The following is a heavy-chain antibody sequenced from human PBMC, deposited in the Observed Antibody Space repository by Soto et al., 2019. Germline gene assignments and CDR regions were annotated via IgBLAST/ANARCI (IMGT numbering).Heavy chain of an antibody. J-gene: IGHJ4*02. CDR3: AREVQVHTPAFVY. Sequence: QVQLVQSGAEMKKPGSSVKVSCQSSGGTFNTYAMNWVRQAPGQGPEWMGDISPMLGAANYAPKFQGRVTITSDASTVTSYMQLSTLTSEETAIFFCAREVQVHTPAFVYWGQGTLVTVSS. D-gene: IGHD3-10*01. V-gene: IGHV1-69*19. CDR1: GGTFNTYA. CDR2: ISPMLGAA.